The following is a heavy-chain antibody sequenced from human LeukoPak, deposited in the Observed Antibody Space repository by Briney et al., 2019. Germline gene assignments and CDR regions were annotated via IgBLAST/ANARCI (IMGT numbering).Heavy chain of an antibody. D-gene: IGHD6-13*01. V-gene: IGHV4-34*01. J-gene: IGHJ4*02. Sequence: TSETLSLTCAVYGGSFSGYYWSWIRQPPGKGLEWIGEINHSGSTNYNPSLKSRVTISVDTSKNQFSLKLSSVTAADTAVYYCARGARVSYSSSRDNFDYWGQGTLVTVSS. CDR1: GGSFSGYY. CDR2: INHSGST. CDR3: ARGARVSYSSSRDNFDY.